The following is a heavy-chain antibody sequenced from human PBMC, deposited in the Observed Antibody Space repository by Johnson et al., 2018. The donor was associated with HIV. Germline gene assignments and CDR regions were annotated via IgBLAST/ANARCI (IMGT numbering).Heavy chain of an antibody. CDR3: AKDNIVVVTAKDAFDI. CDR1: GFTFSSYG. D-gene: IGHD2-21*02. CDR2: IRYDGSNK. V-gene: IGHV3-30*02. J-gene: IGHJ3*02. Sequence: QVQLVESGGGVVQPGGSLRLSCAASGFTFSSYGMHWVRQAPGKGLEWVAFIRYDGSNKYYADSVKGRFTISRDNSKNPLYLQMNSLRAEDTAGYYCAKDNIVVVTAKDAFDIWGPGTMVTVSS.